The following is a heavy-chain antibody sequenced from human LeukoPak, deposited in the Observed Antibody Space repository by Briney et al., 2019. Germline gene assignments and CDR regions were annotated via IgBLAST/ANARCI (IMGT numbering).Heavy chain of an antibody. CDR1: GFTFSSYW. CDR2: ISRIGGST. CDR3: AKDFVGTGNFRGGDY. V-gene: IGHV3-23*01. Sequence: GGSLRLSCAASGFTFSSYWMHWVRQAPGKGLEWVSGISRIGGSTHYADSVKGRFTISRDNSKNILYLQMNSLRAEDTALYYCAKDFVGTGNFRGGDYWGQGTLVTVSS. D-gene: IGHD1-1*01. J-gene: IGHJ4*02.